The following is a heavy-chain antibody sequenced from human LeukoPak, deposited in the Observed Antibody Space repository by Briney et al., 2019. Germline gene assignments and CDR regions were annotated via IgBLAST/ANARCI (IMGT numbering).Heavy chain of an antibody. CDR3: VRGDYYDRGVYYYD. J-gene: IGHJ4*02. D-gene: IGHD3-22*01. CDR2: NNPKSGGT. V-gene: IGHV1-2*06. CDR1: GYTFTAYH. Sequence: ASAKVSCKSSGYTFTAYHMHWVRQAPVQRLEWVERNNPKSGGTNCAQKFQGRVTMTRDTSVKTAYMELSSLRSDDTAVYYCVRGDYYDRGVYYYDWGQGTLVTVSS.